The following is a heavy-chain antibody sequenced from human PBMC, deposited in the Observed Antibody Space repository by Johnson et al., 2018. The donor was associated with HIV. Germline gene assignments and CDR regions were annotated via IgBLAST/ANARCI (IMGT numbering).Heavy chain of an antibody. J-gene: IGHJ3*02. D-gene: IGHD2-21*01. CDR1: GFTFSSYG. CDR2: IRYDGSNK. V-gene: IGHV3-30*02. CDR3: ARGGHCGGDCAGAKQALDI. Sequence: QVQLVESGGGLVQPGGSLRLSCAASGFTFSSYGMHWVRQAPGKGLEWVAFIRYDGSNKYYADSVKGRFTISRDNAKNSLYLQMNSLRAEGTVVYYCARGGHCGGDCAGAKQALDIWGQGTRVTVSS.